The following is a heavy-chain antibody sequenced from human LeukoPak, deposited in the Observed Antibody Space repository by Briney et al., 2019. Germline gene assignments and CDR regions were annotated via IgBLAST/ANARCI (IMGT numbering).Heavy chain of an antibody. V-gene: IGHV3-23*01. CDR1: GFTFSIYT. CDR2: ISANGGET. D-gene: IGHD3-10*01. CDR3: AKRYYPFPLDY. Sequence: GGSLSLFCAASGFTFSIYTMNWARQAPGKGLEWVSSISANGGETHYADSVKGRFTISRDNSKNTLYLQINNPRVEDTAVYYCAKRYYPFPLDYWGQGTLVTVSS. J-gene: IGHJ4*02.